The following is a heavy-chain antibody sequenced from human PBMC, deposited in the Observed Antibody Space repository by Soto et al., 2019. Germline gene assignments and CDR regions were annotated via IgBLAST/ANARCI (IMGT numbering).Heavy chain of an antibody. CDR2: LHSGGDT. Sequence: EVQLVESGGGLVQPGGSLRLSCAASGIPVSSNYMTWVRQAPGKGLEWVSVLHSGGDTYYANSVKGRFTISRHDSTNTLFLQMNSLTPADTAVYYCARAGPYYYASRMDVWGQGPTVTVSS. CDR3: ARAGPYYYASRMDV. CDR1: GIPVSSNY. J-gene: IGHJ6*02. V-gene: IGHV3-53*04. D-gene: IGHD3-10*01.